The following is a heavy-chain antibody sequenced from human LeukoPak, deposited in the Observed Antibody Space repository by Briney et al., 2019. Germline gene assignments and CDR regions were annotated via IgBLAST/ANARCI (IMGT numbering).Heavy chain of an antibody. CDR3: AKDMGYYGSGSYAFDI. Sequence: PGGSLRLSCAASGFTFSSYDMHWVRQAPGKGLEWVAIISFDGSNKYYADSVKGRFTISRDNSKNTLYLQMNSLRAEDTAVYYCAKDMGYYGSGSYAFDIWGQGTMVTVSS. V-gene: IGHV3-30*18. D-gene: IGHD3-10*01. CDR2: ISFDGSNK. J-gene: IGHJ3*02. CDR1: GFTFSSYD.